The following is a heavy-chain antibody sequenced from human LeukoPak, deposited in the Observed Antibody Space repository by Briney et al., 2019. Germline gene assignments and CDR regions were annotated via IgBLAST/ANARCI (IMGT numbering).Heavy chain of an antibody. CDR3: AKVADYSSADAFDI. D-gene: IGHD3-10*01. V-gene: IGHV3-30*02. Sequence: PGGSLRLSCGASGFTFSSYGMHWVRQAPGKGPVWVAFIRYDGSNKYYADSVKGRFTISRDNSKNTLYLQMNSLRAEDTAEYNCAKVADYSSADAFDIWGQGTMVIVSS. CDR2: IRYDGSNK. J-gene: IGHJ3*02. CDR1: GFTFSSYG.